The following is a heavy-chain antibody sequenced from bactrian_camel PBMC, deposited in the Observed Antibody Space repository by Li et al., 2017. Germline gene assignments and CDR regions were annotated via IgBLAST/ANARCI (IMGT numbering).Heavy chain of an antibody. Sequence: VQLVESGGGAAQSGGSLRLSCAVSGITDGSYCMGWFRQVFGKQREGVAALYTGGTSTFYSDSVKGRFTISLDNANNTMYLQMNSVNPEDTGMYYCAAADERTTRGGYCYNARIDEYNYVGQGTQVTVS. V-gene: IGHV3S54*01. CDR1: GITDGSYC. D-gene: IGHD2*01. CDR3: AAADERTTRGGYCYNARIDEYNY. CDR2: LYTGGTST. J-gene: IGHJ4*01.